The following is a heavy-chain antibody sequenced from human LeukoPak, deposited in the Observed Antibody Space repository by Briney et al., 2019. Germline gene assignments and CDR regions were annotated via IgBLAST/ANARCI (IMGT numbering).Heavy chain of an antibody. CDR3: ARTQPVRGESDY. CDR2: IIPIFGTA. J-gene: IGHJ4*02. D-gene: IGHD1-1*01. V-gene: IGHV1-69*01. CDR1: GGTFSSYA. Sequence: SVKVSCKASGGTFSSYAISWVRQAPGQGLEWMGGIIPIFGTANYAQKFQGRVTITADESTSTAYMELSSPRSEDTAVYYCARTQPVRGESDYWGQGTLVTVSS.